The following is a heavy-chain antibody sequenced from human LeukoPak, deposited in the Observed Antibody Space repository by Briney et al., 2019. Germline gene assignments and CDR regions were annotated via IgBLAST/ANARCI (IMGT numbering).Heavy chain of an antibody. CDR2: IYTSGST. CDR3: ARVIAAREVDY. Sequence: PSETLSLTCTVSGGSISSGDYYWSWIRQPAGKGLEWIGRIYTSGSTNYDPSLKSRVTISVDTSKNQFSLKLSSVTAADTAVYYCARVIAAREVDYWGQGTLATVSS. V-gene: IGHV4-61*02. J-gene: IGHJ4*02. CDR1: GGSISSGDYY. D-gene: IGHD6-6*01.